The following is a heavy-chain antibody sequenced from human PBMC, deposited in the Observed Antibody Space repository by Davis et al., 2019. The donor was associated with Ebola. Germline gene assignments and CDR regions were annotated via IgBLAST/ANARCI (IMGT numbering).Heavy chain of an antibody. CDR3: ARLSFGEVGFDY. D-gene: IGHD3-10*01. J-gene: IGHJ4*02. CDR2: INPNFGGK. CDR1: GYTFAAHY. V-gene: IGHV1-2*06. Sequence: ASVKVSCKASGYTFAAHYIHWVRQAPGQGLEWMGRINPNFGGKIYAQKFQDRVTMTIDTSINTAYMELDRLRSDDTAVYYCARLSFGEVGFDYWGQGTLVTVSS.